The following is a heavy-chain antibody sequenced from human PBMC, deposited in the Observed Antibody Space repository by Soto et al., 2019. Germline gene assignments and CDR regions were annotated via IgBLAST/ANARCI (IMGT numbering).Heavy chain of an antibody. CDR2: IIPIFGTA. CDR3: PLGGSGSDYEVASAFDI. J-gene: IGHJ3*02. Sequence: QVQLVQSGAEVKKPGSSVKVSCKASGGTFSSYAISWVRQAPGQGLEWMGVIIPIFGTANYAQKCQGRVTITADESTSKAYMELRSLRSEDTPGYYCPLGGSGSDYEVASAFDIWDQGTMDTVSS. V-gene: IGHV1-69*01. CDR1: GGTFSSYA. D-gene: IGHD1-26*01.